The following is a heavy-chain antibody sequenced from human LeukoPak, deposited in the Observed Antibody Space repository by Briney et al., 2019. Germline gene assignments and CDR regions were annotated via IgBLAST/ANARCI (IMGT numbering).Heavy chain of an antibody. D-gene: IGHD1-26*01. CDR1: GFTFGDYP. CDR3: ARDLGGSGRNWASNWFDP. J-gene: IGHJ5*02. CDR2: ISGDGDSS. Sequence: GGSLRLSCAASGFTFGDYPMHWVRQAPGKGLEWVSLISGDGDSSFQADSVRGRFTISRDNSKKSLYLQMNSLRSEDTAMYYCARDLGGSGRNWASNWFDPWGQGTLVTVSS. V-gene: IGHV3-43*02.